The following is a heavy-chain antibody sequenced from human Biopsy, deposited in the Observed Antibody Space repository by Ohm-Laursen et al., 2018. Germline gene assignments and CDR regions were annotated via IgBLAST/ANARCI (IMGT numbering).Heavy chain of an antibody. CDR3: ARDPLNGHKHFDY. CDR1: SYTFTDYN. J-gene: IGHJ4*02. CDR2: INCKTGAT. D-gene: IGHD2-8*01. V-gene: IGHV1-2*02. Sequence: ASVKASCTPSSYTFTDYNIHWMRQAPGHGLEWLGYINCKTGATNYAQKFQGTVTMTRDTSKSTAYLALGSLRSADTAIYYCARDPLNGHKHFDYWGQGSLGTGSS.